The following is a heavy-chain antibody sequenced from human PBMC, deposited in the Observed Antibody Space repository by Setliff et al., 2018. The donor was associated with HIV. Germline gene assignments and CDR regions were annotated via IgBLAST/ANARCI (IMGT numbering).Heavy chain of an antibody. CDR1: GITFSKYS. CDR2: LSYDGRSK. CDR3: AKDPQVHGQYDSGFYLKH. D-gene: IGHD3-22*01. V-gene: IGHV3-30*04. J-gene: IGHJ1*01. Sequence: GGSLRLSCVASGITFSKYSLHWVRQAQDKGPQWVAVLSYDGRSKYYAESVKGRFTISRDNAKNSLYLQMNSLRAEDTAVYYCAKDPQVHGQYDSGFYLKHWGKGTLVTVSS.